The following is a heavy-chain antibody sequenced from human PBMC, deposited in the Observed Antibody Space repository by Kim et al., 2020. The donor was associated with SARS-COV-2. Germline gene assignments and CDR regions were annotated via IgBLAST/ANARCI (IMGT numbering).Heavy chain of an antibody. V-gene: IGHV1-3*01. Sequence: TKNSQKFQGRVTITRDTSANTAYMELSSLRSEDTAMYYCAKYSSSSGVDYWGQGTLVTVS. CDR3: AKYSSSSGVDY. J-gene: IGHJ4*02. CDR2: T. D-gene: IGHD6-6*01.